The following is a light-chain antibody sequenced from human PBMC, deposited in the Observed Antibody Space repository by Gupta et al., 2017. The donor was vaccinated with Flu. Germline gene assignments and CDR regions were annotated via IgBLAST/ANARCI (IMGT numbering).Light chain of an antibody. V-gene: IGKV3-20*01. CDR2: GAS. Sequence: QSPGTLSLSPGERATLSCRASQSVSSNYLAWYQHKPGQAPRLVIYGASNRATGIPDRFSGSGSGTDFTLTISRVEPEDFAVYYCQQYGSSPFGGGTKVEIK. CDR1: QSVSSNY. J-gene: IGKJ4*01. CDR3: QQYGSSP.